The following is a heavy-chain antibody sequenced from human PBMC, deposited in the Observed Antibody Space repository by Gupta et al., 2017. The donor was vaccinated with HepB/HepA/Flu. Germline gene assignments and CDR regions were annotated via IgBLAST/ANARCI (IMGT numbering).Heavy chain of an antibody. Sequence: ESGPAQEKPTQTLTLTCSFSGLSLTSNEMCVSLIRQPPGKALEWLALVTWDDDKYYRRSLRSRLAISKDTSQNQVVLTMTNMEPADTATYFCARIRMNNFGETDYVDSWCLGTQVTVSS. CDR1: GLSLTSNEMC. CDR3: ARIRMNNFGETDYVDS. J-gene: IGHJ4*02. V-gene: IGHV2-70*01. D-gene: IGHD4-17*01. CDR2: VTWDDDK.